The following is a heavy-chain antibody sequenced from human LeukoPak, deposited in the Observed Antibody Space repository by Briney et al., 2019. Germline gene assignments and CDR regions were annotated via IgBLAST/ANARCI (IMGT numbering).Heavy chain of an antibody. Sequence: GGSLRLSCTASGFTFGDYAMSWFRQAPGKGLEWVSSISDVGYTYYADSVKGRFTISRDNSKNTLYLQTNSLRAEDTAVYYCAREKDSSWGYWGQGTLVTVSS. CDR2: ISDVGYT. V-gene: IGHV3-23*01. J-gene: IGHJ4*02. CDR3: AREKDSSWGY. D-gene: IGHD6-13*01. CDR1: GFTFGDYA.